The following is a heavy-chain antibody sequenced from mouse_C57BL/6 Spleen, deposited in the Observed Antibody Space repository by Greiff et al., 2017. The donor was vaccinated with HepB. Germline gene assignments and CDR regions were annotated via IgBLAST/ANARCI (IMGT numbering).Heavy chain of an antibody. Sequence: EVQRVESGGGLVKPGGSLKLSCAASGFTFSDYGMHWVRQSPEKGLEWVAYISSGSSTIYYADIVKGRFTISRDNAKNTLFLQMTSLRSEDTAICYSARPTMALYAMDYWGQGTSVTVSS. V-gene: IGHV5-17*01. CDR2: ISSGSSTI. CDR1: GFTFSDYG. J-gene: IGHJ4*01. CDR3: ARPTMALYAMDY. D-gene: IGHD2-10*01.